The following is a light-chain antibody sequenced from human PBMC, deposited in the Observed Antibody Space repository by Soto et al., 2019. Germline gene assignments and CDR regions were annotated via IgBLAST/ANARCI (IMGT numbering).Light chain of an antibody. CDR1: QSVSIN. CDR2: GAS. J-gene: IGKJ5*01. Sequence: EIVMTQYKATLSVSPGERSALSCRASQSVSINLAWYQQKPGQAPRLLIYGASTRATGIPARFSGSGSGTEFTLTISSLQSVDFAVYYCQQYNNWPPITFGQGTRLEIK. CDR3: QQYNNWPPIT. V-gene: IGKV3-15*01.